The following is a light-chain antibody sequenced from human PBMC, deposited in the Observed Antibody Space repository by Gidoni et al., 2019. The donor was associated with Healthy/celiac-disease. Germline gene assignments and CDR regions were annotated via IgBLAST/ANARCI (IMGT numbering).Light chain of an antibody. CDR3: QVWDSSSDHHWV. Sequence: SYVLTQPPSVSVAPGQTARITCGGNNIGSKSVHWYQQKPGQAPVLIVYDDSDRPSGIPGRFSGSNSGNTATLTISRVEAGDEADYYCQVWDSSSDHHWVFGGGTKLTVL. V-gene: IGLV3-21*02. CDR2: DDS. CDR1: NIGSKS. J-gene: IGLJ3*02.